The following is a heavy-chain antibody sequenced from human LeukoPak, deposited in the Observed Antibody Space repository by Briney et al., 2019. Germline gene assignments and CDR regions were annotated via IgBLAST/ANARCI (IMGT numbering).Heavy chain of an antibody. V-gene: IGHV3-23*01. CDR1: GFTFSSYA. D-gene: IGHD6-13*01. Sequence: PGGSLRLXCAASGFTFSSYAMSWVRQAPGKGLEWVSAISGSGDNTYYADSVKGRFTISRDNSKNTLYLQMNSLRAEDTAAYYCAHIAAVGPEDYWGQGTLVTVSS. J-gene: IGHJ4*02. CDR2: ISGSGDNT. CDR3: AHIAAVGPEDY.